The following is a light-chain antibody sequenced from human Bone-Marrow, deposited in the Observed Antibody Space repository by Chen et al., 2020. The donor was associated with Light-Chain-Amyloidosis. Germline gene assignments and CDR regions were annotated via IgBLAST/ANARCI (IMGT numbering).Light chain of an antibody. CDR2: DVS. J-gene: IGLJ3*02. CDR3: GSYTTTNTLV. Sequence: QSALTQPASVSGSPGQSVTISCTGSNSDVGAHKYVSWYQQSPGKAPKLIIYDVSDRPSGLSYRFSRSKSGNTASLTIYGLQAEDEADYYCGSYTTTNTLVFGGGTKLTVL. V-gene: IGLV2-14*03. CDR1: NSDVGAHKY.